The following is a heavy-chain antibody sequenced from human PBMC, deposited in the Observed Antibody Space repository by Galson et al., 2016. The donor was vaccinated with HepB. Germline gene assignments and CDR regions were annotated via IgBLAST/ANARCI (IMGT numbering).Heavy chain of an antibody. CDR2: ISGSSDST. D-gene: IGHD4-17*01. CDR1: GFSFSSYA. CDR3: ARGLRAPPEYFQH. V-gene: IGHV3-23*01. J-gene: IGHJ1*01. Sequence: SLRLSCAASGFSFSSYAMTWVRQTPGKGLEWVVSISGSSDSTTYADSVKGRFTISRDNSKNTLYLQMNSLTAEDTALHYCARGLRAPPEYFQHWGQGTLVTVSS.